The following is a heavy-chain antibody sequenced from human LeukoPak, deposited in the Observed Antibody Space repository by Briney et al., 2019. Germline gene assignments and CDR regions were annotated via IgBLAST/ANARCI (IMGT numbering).Heavy chain of an antibody. Sequence: GSSVKVSCKASGGTFSSYAISWVRQAPGQGLEWMGGIIPIFGTANYAQKFQGRVTITTDESTSTAYMELSSLRSEDTAVYYCARDGRYYYDSSGYYYGWVYWGQGTLVTVSS. J-gene: IGHJ4*02. V-gene: IGHV1-69*05. CDR1: GGTFSSYA. D-gene: IGHD3-22*01. CDR3: ARDGRYYYDSSGYYYGWVY. CDR2: IIPIFGTA.